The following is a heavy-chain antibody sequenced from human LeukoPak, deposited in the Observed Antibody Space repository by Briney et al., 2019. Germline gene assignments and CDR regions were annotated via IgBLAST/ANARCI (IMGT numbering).Heavy chain of an antibody. CDR3: ARVDTVVAARAHLFDY. D-gene: IGHD2-15*01. V-gene: IGHV7-4-1*02. Sequence: ASVKVSCKASGYTFTSYAMNWVRQAPGQGLEWMGWINTNTGNPTYAQGFTGRFVFSLDTSVSTAYLQISSLKAEDTAVYYCARVDTVVAARAHLFDYWGQGTLVTVSS. CDR2: INTNTGNP. CDR1: GYTFTSYA. J-gene: IGHJ4*02.